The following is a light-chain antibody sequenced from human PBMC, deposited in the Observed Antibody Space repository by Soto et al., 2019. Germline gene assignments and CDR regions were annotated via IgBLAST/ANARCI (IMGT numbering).Light chain of an antibody. V-gene: IGLV2-14*01. CDR2: DVS. Sequence: QSALTQPASVSGSPGQSITISCTGTSSDVGGYNYVSWYQQHPGKAPKLMIYDVSNRPSGVSNRFSGSKSGNTASLTISGLKAEDEADYYCSSYTSSSTLGVVFGGGTQLTVL. CDR3: SSYTSSSTLGVV. J-gene: IGLJ2*01. CDR1: SSDVGGYNY.